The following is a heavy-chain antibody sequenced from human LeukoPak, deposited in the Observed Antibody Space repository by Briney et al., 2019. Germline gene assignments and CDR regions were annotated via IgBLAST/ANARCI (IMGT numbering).Heavy chain of an antibody. CDR3: AGDGADVYGRAFDY. CDR1: GGSISSYF. D-gene: IGHD3-10*01. V-gene: IGHV4-4*07. J-gene: IGHJ4*02. Sequence: PSETLSLTCTLSGGSISSYFWTWLREPAGKGLEWIGRIHASGTTNYNSSLKSRVSMSVDTSKNQFSLKLTSVTAADTAVYFCAGDGADVYGRAFDYWGQGTLVSVSS. CDR2: IHASGTT.